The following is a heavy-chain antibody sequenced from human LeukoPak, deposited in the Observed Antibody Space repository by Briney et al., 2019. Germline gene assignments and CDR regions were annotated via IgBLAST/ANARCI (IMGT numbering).Heavy chain of an antibody. CDR3: ASPLWEVDY. D-gene: IGHD1-26*01. J-gene: IGHJ4*02. Sequence: PGGSLRLSCAASGFTFSNYGMHWVRQAPGKGLEWVAFIRYDGSNKYYADSVKGRFTISRDNAKNSLYLQMNSLRAEDTAVYYCASPLWEVDYWGQGTLVTVSS. V-gene: IGHV3-30*02. CDR1: GFTFSNYG. CDR2: IRYDGSNK.